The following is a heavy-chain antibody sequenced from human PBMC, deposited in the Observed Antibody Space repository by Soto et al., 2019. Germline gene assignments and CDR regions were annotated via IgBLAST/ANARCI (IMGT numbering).Heavy chain of an antibody. Sequence: PGESLKISCKGSGYSFTSYWISWVRQMPGKGLEWMGRIDPSDSYTNYSPSFQGHVTISADKSISTAYLRWSSLKASDTAMYYCARHGLRFLTGYYDAFDIWGQGTMVTVSS. J-gene: IGHJ3*02. CDR1: GYSFTSYW. CDR2: IDPSDSYT. V-gene: IGHV5-10-1*01. D-gene: IGHD3-9*01. CDR3: ARHGLRFLTGYYDAFDI.